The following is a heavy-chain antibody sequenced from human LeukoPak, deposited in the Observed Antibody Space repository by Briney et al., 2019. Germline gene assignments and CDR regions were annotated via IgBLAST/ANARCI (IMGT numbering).Heavy chain of an antibody. V-gene: IGHV3-11*01. CDR2: ISRGGSST. Sequence: GGSLRLSCVASGFTFSDYYMSWIRQTPGGGLDWVSYISRGGSSTYYADSVEGRFTISRDNAKNSLDLQMSSLRVDDTAVYYCARMISSSSCAPDYWGQGTLVTVSS. D-gene: IGHD6-13*01. J-gene: IGHJ4*02. CDR3: ARMISSSSCAPDY. CDR1: GFTFSDYY.